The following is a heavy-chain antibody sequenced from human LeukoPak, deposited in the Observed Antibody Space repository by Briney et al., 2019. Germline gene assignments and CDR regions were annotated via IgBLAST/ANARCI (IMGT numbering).Heavy chain of an antibody. CDR3: AKDGCISTSCYTYYYYGMDV. V-gene: IGHV3-23*01. CDR2: ISGSGGST. D-gene: IGHD2-2*02. J-gene: IGHJ6*02. Sequence: GGSLRLSCAASGFTFSSYAMSWVRQAPGKGLGWVSAISGSGGSTYYADSVKGRFTISRDNSKNTLYLQMNSLRAEDTAVYYCAKDGCISTSCYTYYYYGMDVWGQGTTVTVSS. CDR1: GFTFSSYA.